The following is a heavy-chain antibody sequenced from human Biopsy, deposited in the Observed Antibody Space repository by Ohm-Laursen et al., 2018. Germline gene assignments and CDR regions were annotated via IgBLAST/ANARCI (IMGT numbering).Heavy chain of an antibody. D-gene: IGHD2/OR15-2a*01. V-gene: IGHV3-7*01. Sequence: SLRLSCTASGFTFSTYWMTWVRQAPGKGLEWVSNINRDGTQSNRADSAKGRFTTFRDNAKNSLYLQMNSLRAEVTAVDYYSRYTTYYAGTSCYDALDVWGQGTTVTVSS. CDR1: GFTFSTYW. J-gene: IGHJ3*01. CDR2: INRDGTQS. CDR3: SRYTTYYAGTSCYDALDV.